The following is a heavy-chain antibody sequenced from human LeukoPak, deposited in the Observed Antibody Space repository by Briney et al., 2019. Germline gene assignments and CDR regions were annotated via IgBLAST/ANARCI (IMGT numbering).Heavy chain of an antibody. CDR3: AKDVGKWESLHFFDY. D-gene: IGHD1-26*01. J-gene: IGHJ4*02. CDR2: LWSDGIKT. Sequence: GGSLRLSCAASGFTFTNYPMHWVRQAPGKGLEWVAVLWSDGIKTDYADSVKGRFTISRDDSKNTLYLQMNSLRAEDTAVYYCAKDVGKWESLHFFDYWGQGTLVTVSS. CDR1: GFTFTNYP. V-gene: IGHV3-33*03.